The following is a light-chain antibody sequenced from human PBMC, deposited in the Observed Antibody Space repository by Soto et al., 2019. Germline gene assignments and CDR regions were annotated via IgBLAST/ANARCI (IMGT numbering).Light chain of an antibody. Sequence: QSVLTQPASVSGSPGQSITISCTGTSSDVGAYNYVSWYQQHPGRAPKLMIYEVSSRPSGVSNRFSGSKSDNTASLTISGLQAEDEADYYCISYTSRRIYVFGTGPKVTV. V-gene: IGLV2-14*01. CDR1: SSDVGAYNY. J-gene: IGLJ1*01. CDR3: ISYTSRRIYV. CDR2: EVS.